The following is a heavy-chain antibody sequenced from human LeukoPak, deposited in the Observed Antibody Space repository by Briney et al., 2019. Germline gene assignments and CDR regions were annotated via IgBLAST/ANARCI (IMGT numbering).Heavy chain of an antibody. D-gene: IGHD1-26*01. Sequence: SETLSLTCTVSGGSISSYYWSWIRQPPGKGLEWIGYIYYSGSTNYNPSLKSRVTISVDTSKNQFSLKLSSVTAADTAVYYCARHVVGATLFDYWGQGTLVTVSS. CDR3: ARHVVGATLFDY. CDR1: GGSISSYY. CDR2: IYYSGST. V-gene: IGHV4-59*08. J-gene: IGHJ4*02.